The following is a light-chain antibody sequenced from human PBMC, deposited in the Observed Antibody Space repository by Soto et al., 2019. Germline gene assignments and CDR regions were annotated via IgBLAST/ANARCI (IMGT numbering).Light chain of an antibody. Sequence: EIVLTQSPGTLSLSPGERATLSCRASQSVSSTYLIWYQQKPGQAPRLLIYGASSRATGVPDRFSGGGSGTDFALSISRLEPEDFAVYYCQYFVNSLTWKFGQGTKVE. CDR1: QSVSSTY. CDR2: GAS. J-gene: IGKJ1*01. V-gene: IGKV3-20*01. CDR3: QYFVNSLTWK.